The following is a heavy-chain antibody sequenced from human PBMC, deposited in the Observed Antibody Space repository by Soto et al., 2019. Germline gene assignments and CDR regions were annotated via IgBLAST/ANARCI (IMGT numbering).Heavy chain of an antibody. J-gene: IGHJ6*02. CDR2: INPTDGRT. V-gene: IGHV1-46*01. CDR3: ARDLERIVATPRSYYGMDV. D-gene: IGHD5-12*01. CDR1: GYTFTSYY. Sequence: QVQLVQSGAEVKKPGASVKVSCKASGYTFTSYYMHWVRQAPGQGPEWLGIINPTDGRTTYAEKFQGRVTLTRDTAPSTVYMELSSLRSEETAVYYCARDLERIVATPRSYYGMDVWGQGTTVTVSS.